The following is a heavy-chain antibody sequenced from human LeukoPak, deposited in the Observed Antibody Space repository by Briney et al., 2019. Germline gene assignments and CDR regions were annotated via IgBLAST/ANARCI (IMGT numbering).Heavy chain of an antibody. V-gene: IGHV6-1*01. CDR2: TYYRSKWYN. CDR3: ARDLGDGYNWFDP. Sequence: SQTLSLTCAISGDXVSSNSAAWNWIRQSLSIGLEWSGRTYYRSKWYNDYAVSVKSRITINPDTSKNQFSLQLNSVTPEDTAVYYCARDLGDGYNWFDPWGQGTLITVSS. J-gene: IGHJ5*02. CDR1: GDXVSSNSAA. D-gene: IGHD5-24*01.